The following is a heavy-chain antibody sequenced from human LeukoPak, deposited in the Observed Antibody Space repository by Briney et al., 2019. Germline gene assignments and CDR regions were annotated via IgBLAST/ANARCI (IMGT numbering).Heavy chain of an antibody. CDR3: AKDIWSAELLWGFDF. J-gene: IGHJ4*02. CDR1: GLTFSDYY. Sequence: GGSLRLSCAASGLTFSDYYMSWIRQAPGKGLEWVSYISSSNSYTNYADSVKGRFYADSVKGRFTISRDNAKNSLYLQMNSLRAEDTAVYYCAKDIWSAELLWGFDFWGQGTLVTVSS. D-gene: IGHD3-10*01. CDR2: ISSSNSYT. V-gene: IGHV3-11*05.